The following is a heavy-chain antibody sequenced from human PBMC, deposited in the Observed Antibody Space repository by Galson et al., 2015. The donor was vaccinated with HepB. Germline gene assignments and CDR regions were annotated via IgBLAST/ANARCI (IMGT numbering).Heavy chain of an antibody. CDR3: ARGKIVPPCWYFDL. CDR1: GFTFSDYS. D-gene: IGHD1-26*01. Sequence: SLRLSCAASGFTFSDYSVNWVRQAPGKGLEWVSYISGSSTTIYYADSVKGRYSISRDNAKNSLYLQINSLRAEDTAVYYCARGKIVPPCWYFDLWGRGTLVTVSS. J-gene: IGHJ2*01. V-gene: IGHV3-48*01. CDR2: ISGSSTTI.